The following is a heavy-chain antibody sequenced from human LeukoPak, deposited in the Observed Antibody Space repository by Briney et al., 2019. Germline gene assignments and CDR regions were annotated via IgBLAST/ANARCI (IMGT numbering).Heavy chain of an antibody. J-gene: IGHJ4*02. V-gene: IGHV3-74*01. CDR3: ARGYCTGGTCYFDY. D-gene: IGHD2-8*02. Sequence: GGSLRLSCAASGFTFDDYAMHWVRQAPGKGLVWVSRINSDGGTTNYADSVKGRFTISRDNAKNTLYLQMNSLRAEDTAVFYCARGYCTGGTCYFDYWGRGTLVTVSS. CDR1: GFTFDDYA. CDR2: INSDGGTT.